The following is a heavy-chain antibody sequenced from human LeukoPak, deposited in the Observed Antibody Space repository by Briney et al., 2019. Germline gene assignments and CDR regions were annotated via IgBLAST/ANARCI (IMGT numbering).Heavy chain of an antibody. J-gene: IGHJ4*02. CDR3: ARGKYTIN. Sequence: PGGSLRLSCAASEFTISDHYMDWARQAPGKGLEWIGSIYYSGSTYYNPSLKSRVTISVDTSKNQFSLKLSSVTAADTAVYYCARGKYTINWGQGTLVTVSS. V-gene: IGHV4-38-2*01. D-gene: IGHD1-1*01. CDR2: IYYSGST. CDR1: EFTISDHY.